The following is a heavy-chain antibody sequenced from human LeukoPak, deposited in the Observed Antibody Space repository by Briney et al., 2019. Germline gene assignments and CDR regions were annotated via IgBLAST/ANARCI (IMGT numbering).Heavy chain of an antibody. V-gene: IGHV3-23*01. Sequence: PGRSLRLSCAASGFTFSRYAMSWVSQAPGKGLEWVSAIGGSGAKTYYADSVKGRFTISRDDSKSTLSLQMNFLRAEDTAVYYCTKDSSVPFGITDWGQGTLVTVSS. CDR1: GFTFSRYA. CDR3: TKDSSVPFGITD. J-gene: IGHJ4*02. D-gene: IGHD5/OR15-5a*01. CDR2: IGGSGAKT.